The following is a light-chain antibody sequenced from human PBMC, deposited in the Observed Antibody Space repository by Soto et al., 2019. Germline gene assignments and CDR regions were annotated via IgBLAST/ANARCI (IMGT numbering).Light chain of an antibody. V-gene: IGLV2-23*01. Sequence: QSALTQPASVSGSPGQSITISCTGTSSDVGSYNLVSWYQQQPGKAPKLLIYEGSKRPSGVSNRFSGSKSGNTASLTISGLQAEAEADYYCCSYAGSSPWVFGGGTKLTVL. CDR1: SSDVGSYNL. J-gene: IGLJ3*02. CDR2: EGS. CDR3: CSYAGSSPWV.